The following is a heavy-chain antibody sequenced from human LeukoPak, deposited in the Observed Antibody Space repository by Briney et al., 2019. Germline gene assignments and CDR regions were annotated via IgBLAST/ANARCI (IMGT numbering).Heavy chain of an antibody. V-gene: IGHV3-7*01. Sequence: PGGSLRLSCAASGFTFSSYWMSWVRQAPGKGLEWVANIKQDGSEKYYMDSVKGRFAVSRDNAKLYLQMNSLRAEDTAVYYCARYFDCWGQGTLVTVSS. CDR2: IKQDGSEK. CDR1: GFTFSSYW. CDR3: ARYFDC. J-gene: IGHJ4*02.